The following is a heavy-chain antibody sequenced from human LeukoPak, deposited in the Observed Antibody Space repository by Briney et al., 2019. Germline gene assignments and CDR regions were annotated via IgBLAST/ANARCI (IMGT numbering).Heavy chain of an antibody. J-gene: IGHJ4*02. CDR3: ARDLVDGSLANWDY. Sequence: GGSLRLSCAASGFTFSNYWMHWVRQAPGKVLVWVSHINGDGSSTTYADSVKGRFTISRDNAKNTLYLQMNSLRAEDTAVYYCARDLVDGSLANWDYWGQGTLVTVS. D-gene: IGHD1-26*01. V-gene: IGHV3-74*01. CDR2: INGDGSST. CDR1: GFTFSNYW.